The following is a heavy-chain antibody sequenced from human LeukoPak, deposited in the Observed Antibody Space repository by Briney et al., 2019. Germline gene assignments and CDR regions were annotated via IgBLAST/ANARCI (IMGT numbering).Heavy chain of an antibody. CDR3: AKGSAAGRPYYFDY. D-gene: IGHD6-25*01. Sequence: GGSLRLSCAASGFTFSDYYMSWIRQAPGKGLEWVSYISSSGSTIYYADSVKGRFTISRDNAKNSLYLQMNSLRAEDTAVYFCAKGSAAGRPYYFDYWGQGTLVTVSS. CDR1: GFTFSDYY. J-gene: IGHJ4*02. V-gene: IGHV3-11*04. CDR2: ISSSGSTI.